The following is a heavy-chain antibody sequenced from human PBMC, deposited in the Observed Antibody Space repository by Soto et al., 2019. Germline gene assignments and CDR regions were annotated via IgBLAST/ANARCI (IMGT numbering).Heavy chain of an antibody. CDR3: ARQKQFDPGSMDV. J-gene: IGHJ4*02. Sequence: QVQLVESGGGVVQPGRSLRLSCAASGFTFTSYGMHWVRQAPGKGLEWVAIIWYDGSNKYYADSVKGRFTISRDDSRNTLYLEMNSLRAEDTAVYYCARQKQFDPGSMDVWGQGTLVTVSS. CDR1: GFTFTSYG. D-gene: IGHD6-6*01. CDR2: IWYDGSNK. V-gene: IGHV3-33*01.